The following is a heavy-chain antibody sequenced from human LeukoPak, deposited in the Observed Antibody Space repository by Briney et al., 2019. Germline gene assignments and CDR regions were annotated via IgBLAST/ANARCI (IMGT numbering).Heavy chain of an antibody. CDR2: ISGSGGST. CDR1: GFTFSSYA. J-gene: IGHJ4*02. Sequence: GGSLRLSCAASGFTFSSYAMSWVRQAPGKGLEWVSAISGSGGSTYYADSVKGRFTISRDNSKNTLYLQMNSLRAEDTAVYYCATAGTPYYGILTGLSQQYYWGQGTLVTVSS. CDR3: ATAGTPYYGILTGLSQQYY. D-gene: IGHD3-9*01. V-gene: IGHV3-23*01.